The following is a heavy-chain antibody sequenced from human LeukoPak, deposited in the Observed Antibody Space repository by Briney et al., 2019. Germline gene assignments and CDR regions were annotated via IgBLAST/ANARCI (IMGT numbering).Heavy chain of an antibody. J-gene: IGHJ4*02. V-gene: IGHV4-61*02. CDR1: GASISNGSYF. CDR2: VSSSGAT. CDR3: ARESALGEDVIVALAAI. Sequence: PSETLSLTCTVSGASISNGSYFWSWFRQPAGKGLEWIGRVSSSGATNYNPSLTSRITMSLDTSKNQFSLNLQSVTAADTAIYFCARESALGEDVIVALAAIWGQGTLVTVSS. D-gene: IGHD2-2*01.